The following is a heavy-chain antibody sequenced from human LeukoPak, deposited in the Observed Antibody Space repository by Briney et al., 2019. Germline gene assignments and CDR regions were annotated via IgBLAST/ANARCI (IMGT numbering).Heavy chain of an antibody. J-gene: IGHJ4*02. CDR1: GITLSNYG. V-gene: IGHV3-23*01. CDR2: ISDSGGRT. Sequence: GGSLRLSCAVSGITLSNYGMSWVRQAPGKGLEWVAGISDSGGRTTYADSVKGRFTISRDNPKNTLYLQMNSLRAEDTAVYFCAKRGVVIRVILVGFHKEAYYFDSWGQGALVTVSS. D-gene: IGHD3-22*01. CDR3: AKRGVVIRVILVGFHKEAYYFDS.